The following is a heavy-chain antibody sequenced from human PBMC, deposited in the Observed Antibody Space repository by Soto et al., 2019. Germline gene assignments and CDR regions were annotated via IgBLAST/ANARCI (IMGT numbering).Heavy chain of an antibody. CDR1: GASISSSNSY. D-gene: IGHD3-16*02. CDR2: IYYSGAA. J-gene: IGHJ6*02. Sequence: QVQLQESGPGLVKPSETLSLTCAVSGASISSSNSYWAWIRQPPGKGLEWIANIYYSGAAYYNPSLTSRVTISLDTSKNQCSLKLTSVTVADTAVYYWARRDGEGTYPLFYALDVWGHGTTVTVSS. CDR3: ARRDGEGTYPLFYALDV. V-gene: IGHV4-39*01.